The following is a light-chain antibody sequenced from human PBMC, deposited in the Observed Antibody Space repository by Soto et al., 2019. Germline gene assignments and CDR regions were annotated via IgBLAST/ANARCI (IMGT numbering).Light chain of an antibody. V-gene: IGLV4-69*01. J-gene: IGLJ1*01. Sequence: QLVLTQSPSASASLGASVKLTCTLSSGHSSYAIAWHQQQPEKGPRYLMKVNSDGSHIKGDGIPDRFSGSKSGNTASLTVSGLQAEDEADYYCSSFAGISTVFGTGTKLTVL. CDR2: VNSDGSH. CDR3: SSFAGISTV. CDR1: SGHSSYA.